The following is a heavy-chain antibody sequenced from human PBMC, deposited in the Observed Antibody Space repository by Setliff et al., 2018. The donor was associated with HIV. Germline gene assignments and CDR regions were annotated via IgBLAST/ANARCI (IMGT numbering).Heavy chain of an antibody. V-gene: IGHV1-18*01. J-gene: IGHJ4*02. CDR3: ARDGGSSVYYFDY. CDR2: ISAYNGHT. CDR1: GFTFTNYG. D-gene: IGHD6-6*01. Sequence: ASVKVSCKASGFTFTNYGFSWVRQAPGQGLEWMGWISAYNGHTVYAQNLQGRVTMTTDTSTSTVYMELRSLRSDDTAVYYCARDGGSSVYYFDYWGQGALVTVSS.